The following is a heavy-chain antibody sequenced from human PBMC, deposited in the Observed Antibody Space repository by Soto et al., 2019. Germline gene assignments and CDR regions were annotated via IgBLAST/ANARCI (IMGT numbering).Heavy chain of an antibody. V-gene: IGHV4-39*01. CDR2: IYYSGST. J-gene: IGHJ4*02. CDR1: GGSISSSSYY. CDR3: ARLVKSSSWSQDTVDY. D-gene: IGHD6-13*01. Sequence: PSETLSLTCTVSGGSISSSSYYWGWIRQPPGKGLEWIGSIYYSGSTYYNPSLKSRVTISVDTSKNQFSLKLSSVTAADTAVYYCARLVKSSSWSQDTVDYWGQGTLVTVSS.